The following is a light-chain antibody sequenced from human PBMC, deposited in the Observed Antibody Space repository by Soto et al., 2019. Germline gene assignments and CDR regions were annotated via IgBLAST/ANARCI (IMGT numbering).Light chain of an antibody. CDR1: SSDVGGYNY. CDR3: SSYAGSSNV. J-gene: IGLJ1*01. V-gene: IGLV2-8*01. Sequence: LTQPPSASGSPGQSVAISCTGTSSDVGGYNYVSWYQQHPGKAPKLMIYEVNKRPSGVPDRFSGSKSGNTASLAVSGLKAEHEAAYYCSSYAGSSNVFGTGTKVTV. CDR2: EVN.